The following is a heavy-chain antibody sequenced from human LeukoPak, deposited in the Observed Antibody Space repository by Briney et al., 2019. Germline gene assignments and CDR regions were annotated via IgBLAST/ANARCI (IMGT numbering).Heavy chain of an antibody. CDR1: GFRFNNYW. CDR3: AIPPGYCGNDCSFDH. D-gene: IGHD2-21*02. J-gene: IGHJ4*02. Sequence: GEALQIYCEGSGFRFNNYWLGWVRAVPGKGLEWMGIIYPGDYETRYSPSFQGLVTISVDKTISIAYLQWSSLKASDTAMYYCAIPPGYCGNDCSFDHWGQGTLVTVSS. CDR2: IYPGDYET. V-gene: IGHV5-51*01.